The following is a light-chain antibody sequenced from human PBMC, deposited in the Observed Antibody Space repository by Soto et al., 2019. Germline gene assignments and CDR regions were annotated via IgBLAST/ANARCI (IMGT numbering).Light chain of an antibody. CDR3: QKYNSAPLT. J-gene: IGKJ5*01. Sequence: EIVLTQSPGTLSLAPGERATLSCRASQSVDTHYLAWYQQKPGQAPRLLIYGASSRATGIPARFSGSGSGTDFTLTISSLQPEDVATYYCQKYNSAPLTFGGGTRLEIK. CDR1: QSVDTHY. CDR2: GAS. V-gene: IGKV3-20*01.